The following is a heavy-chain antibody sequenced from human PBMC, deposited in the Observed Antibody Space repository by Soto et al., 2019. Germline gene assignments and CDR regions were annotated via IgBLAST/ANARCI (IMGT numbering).Heavy chain of an antibody. CDR1: VYSFTSNW. CDR2: INPADSDI. D-gene: IGHD3-16*01. J-gene: IGHJ4*02. V-gene: IGHV5-51*01. CDR3: ARHQRDDASRKIDC. Sequence: GESLKIACQGSVYSFTSNWIGWVRQMPGKGLEWMGIINPADSDIKYSPSFQGQVTISADKSIGTAYLQWSSLKASDTAMYYCARHQRDDASRKIDCWGQGTLVTVSS.